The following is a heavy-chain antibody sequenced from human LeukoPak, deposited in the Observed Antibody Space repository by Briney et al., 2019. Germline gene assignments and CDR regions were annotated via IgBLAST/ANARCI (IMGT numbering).Heavy chain of an antibody. CDR1: GYTFTSYD. V-gene: IGHV1-8*01. CDR2: MNPNSGNT. CDR3: ARVVYGSGSAPVDY. J-gene: IGHJ4*02. Sequence: ASVKVSCKASGYTFTSYDINWVRQATGQGLEWMGWMNPNSGNTGYAQKFQGRVTMTRNTSISTAYMELSSLRSEDTAVYYCARVVYGSGSAPVDYWGQGTLVTVSS. D-gene: IGHD3-10*01.